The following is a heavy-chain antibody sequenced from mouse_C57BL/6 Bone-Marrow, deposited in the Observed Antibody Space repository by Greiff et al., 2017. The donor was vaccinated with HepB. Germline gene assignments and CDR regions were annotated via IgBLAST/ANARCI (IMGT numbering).Heavy chain of an antibody. CDR3: ARFSPHYYGSSWYFDV. CDR2: IYPGSGST. Sequence: QVQLQQSGAELVKPGASVKMSCKASGYTFTSYWITWVKQRPGQGLEWIGDIYPGSGSTNYNEKFKSKATLTVDTSSSTAYMQLSSLTSEDSAVYYCARFSPHYYGSSWYFDVWGTGTTVTVSS. D-gene: IGHD1-1*01. J-gene: IGHJ1*03. V-gene: IGHV1-55*01. CDR1: GYTFTSYW.